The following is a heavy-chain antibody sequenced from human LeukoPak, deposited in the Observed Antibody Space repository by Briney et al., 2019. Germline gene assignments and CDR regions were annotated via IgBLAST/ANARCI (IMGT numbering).Heavy chain of an antibody. D-gene: IGHD3-9*01. V-gene: IGHV1-46*01. Sequence: ASVKVSCKASGYTFTSYYMHWVRQAPGQGLEWMGIINPSGGSTSYAQKFQGRVTITRDTSAYTGYMELRSLSSADTAVYFCARAPYDILTGYSLNWFDPWGQGTLVTVSS. CDR1: GYTFTSYY. CDR2: INPSGGST. CDR3: ARAPYDILTGYSLNWFDP. J-gene: IGHJ5*02.